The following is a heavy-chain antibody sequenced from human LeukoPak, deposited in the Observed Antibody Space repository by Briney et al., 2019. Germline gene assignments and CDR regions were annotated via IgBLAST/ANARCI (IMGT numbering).Heavy chain of an antibody. D-gene: IGHD5-24*01. V-gene: IGHV1-69*13. CDR2: IIPIFGTA. J-gene: IGHJ6*02. CDR1: GGTFSSYA. Sequence: SVKVSCKASGGTFSSYAISWVRQAPGQGLEWMGGIIPIFGTANYAQKFQGRVTITADESTSTAYMELSSLRSEDTAVYYCARGWLAPRSRYYYYYGMDVWGQGTTVTVSS. CDR3: ARGWLAPRSRYYYYYGMDV.